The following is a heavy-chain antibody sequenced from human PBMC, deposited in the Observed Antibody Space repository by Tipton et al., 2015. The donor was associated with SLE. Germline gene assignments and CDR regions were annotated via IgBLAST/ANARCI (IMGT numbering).Heavy chain of an antibody. Sequence: SLRLSCEVSGVAFDGYSMHWVRQGPGKGLEWVSTITGCGDKTGHADSVKGRFTISRDNSKNTLYLQMNRLGVEDSAIYYCTKESPWEESWGQGTLVTVSS. J-gene: IGHJ5*02. CDR1: GVAFDGYS. CDR2: ITGCGDKT. D-gene: IGHD1-26*01. CDR3: TKESPWEES. V-gene: IGHV3-23*01.